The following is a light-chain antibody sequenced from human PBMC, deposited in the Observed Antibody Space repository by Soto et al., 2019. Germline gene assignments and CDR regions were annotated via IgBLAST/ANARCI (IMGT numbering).Light chain of an antibody. CDR3: QQLNSYLYA. J-gene: IGKJ2*01. Sequence: DIQLTQSPSFLSASVGDRVTITCRASQGISSYLAWYQQKPGKAPKLLIYAASTLQSGVPSRFSGSGSGTELTLPISRLQPEYFPTYYCQQLNSYLYAFGQGNKLESK. CDR2: AAS. CDR1: QGISSY. V-gene: IGKV1-9*01.